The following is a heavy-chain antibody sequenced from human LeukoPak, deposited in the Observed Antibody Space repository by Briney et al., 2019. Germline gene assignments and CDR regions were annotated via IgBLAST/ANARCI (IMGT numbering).Heavy chain of an antibody. J-gene: IGHJ4*02. CDR2: IYTSGST. CDR1: GGSISSYY. D-gene: IGHD6-19*01. CDR3: ARESSGWNYFDY. V-gene: IGHV4-4*07. Sequence: PSETLSLTCTVSGGSISSYYWSWIRQPAGKGLEWIGRIYTSGSTGYNPSLRSRVTMSVDTSKNQFSLKLRYVTAADTAVYYYARESSGWNYFDYWGQGILVTVSS.